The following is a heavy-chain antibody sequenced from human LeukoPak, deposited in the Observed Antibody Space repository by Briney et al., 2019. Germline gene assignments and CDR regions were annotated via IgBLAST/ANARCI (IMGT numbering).Heavy chain of an antibody. V-gene: IGHV1-69*06. J-gene: IGHJ3*02. CDR1: GGTFSSYA. D-gene: IGHD2-2*01. CDR2: IIPIFGTA. Sequence: GASVKVSCKASGGTFSSYAISWVRQAPGQGLEWMGGIIPIFGTANYAQKFQGRVTITADKSTSTAYMELSSLRSEDTAVYYCASPPPVTGYCSSTSCDAQNKDAFDIWGQGTMVTVSS. CDR3: ASPPPVTGYCSSTSCDAQNKDAFDI.